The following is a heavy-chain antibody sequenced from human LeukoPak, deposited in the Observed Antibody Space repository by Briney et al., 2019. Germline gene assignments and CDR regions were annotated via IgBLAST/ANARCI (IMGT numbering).Heavy chain of an antibody. V-gene: IGHV3-30*18. Sequence: GRSLRLSCAASGFTFSSYGMHWVRQAPGKGLEWVAVISYDGSNKYYADSVKGRFTISRDNSKNTLYLQMNSLRAEDTAVYYCAKPPYGGNSDYFDYWGQGTLVTVSS. CDR2: ISYDGSNK. CDR3: AKPPYGGNSDYFDY. D-gene: IGHD4-23*01. CDR1: GFTFSSYG. J-gene: IGHJ4*02.